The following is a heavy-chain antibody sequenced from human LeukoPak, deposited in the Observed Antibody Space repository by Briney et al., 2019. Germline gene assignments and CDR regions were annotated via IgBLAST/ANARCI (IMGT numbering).Heavy chain of an antibody. CDR2: IYYSGST. V-gene: IGHV4-39*01. CDR3: ATHPLLDY. J-gene: IGHJ4*02. CDR1: GDSIRRDNYY. Sequence: SETLSLTCTVSGDSIRRDNYYWGWIRQPPGKGLEWIGSIYYSGSTYYNPSLKSRVSISVDPSKSQFSLKLTSVTAADTAVYYCATHPLLDYWGQGSLVTVSS. D-gene: IGHD3-16*02.